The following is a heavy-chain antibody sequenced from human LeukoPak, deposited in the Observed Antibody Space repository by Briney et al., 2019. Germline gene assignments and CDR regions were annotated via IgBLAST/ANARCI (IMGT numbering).Heavy chain of an antibody. CDR2: INAGNGNT. V-gene: IGHV1-3*01. D-gene: IGHD1-1*01. Sequence: VSVKVSCKASGYTFTSYAMHWVRQAPGQRLERMGWINAGNGNTKYSQKFQGRVTITRDTSASTAYMELSSLRSEDTAVYYCARENQYNWNDYAFDIWGQGTMVTVSS. CDR3: ARENQYNWNDYAFDI. J-gene: IGHJ3*02. CDR1: GYTFTSYA.